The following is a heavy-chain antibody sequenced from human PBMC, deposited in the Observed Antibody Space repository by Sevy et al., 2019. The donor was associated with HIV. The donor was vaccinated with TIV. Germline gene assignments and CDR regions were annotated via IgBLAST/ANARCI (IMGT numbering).Heavy chain of an antibody. CDR1: GFTFSSYW. CDR3: ARAQQVTMLVVIGGLYFDF. D-gene: IGHD3-22*01. CDR2: IKQDMSEK. V-gene: IGHV3-7*01. J-gene: IGHJ4*02. Sequence: GGSLRLSCAASGFTFSSYWMTWVRQAPGKGLEWVANIKQDMSEKYYADSVKGRFTISRDNDGNLLYVQMESLRAEDTAVYYGARAQQVTMLVVIGGLYFDFWGQGTLVTVSS.